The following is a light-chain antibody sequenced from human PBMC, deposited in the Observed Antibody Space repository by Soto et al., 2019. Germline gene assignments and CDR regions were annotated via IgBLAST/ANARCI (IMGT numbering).Light chain of an antibody. Sequence: EIVMTQSPATLSVSPGESATLSCRASQSVYSNLAWYQQKPGQAPRFLIYGASTRATGIPARFSGSGSGTEFTLTISSXQSEDFAVYYCQQYDNWPLTFGGGTKVDIK. CDR2: GAS. CDR1: QSVYSN. V-gene: IGKV3-15*01. CDR3: QQYDNWPLT. J-gene: IGKJ4*01.